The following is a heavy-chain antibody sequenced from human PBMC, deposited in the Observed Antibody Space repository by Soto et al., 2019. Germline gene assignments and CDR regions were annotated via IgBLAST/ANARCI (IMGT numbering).Heavy chain of an antibody. Sequence: QVQLVQSGAEVKKPGASVKVSGKASGYTFTSYGISWVRQAPGQGLELMGWISAYNGNTNYAQKLQGRVTMTTDTSTSTAYMELRSLRSDDTAVYYCARDGRVGYSYGSNYGMDVWGQGTTVTVSS. CDR1: GYTFTSYG. J-gene: IGHJ6*02. D-gene: IGHD5-18*01. CDR3: ARDGRVGYSYGSNYGMDV. V-gene: IGHV1-18*01. CDR2: ISAYNGNT.